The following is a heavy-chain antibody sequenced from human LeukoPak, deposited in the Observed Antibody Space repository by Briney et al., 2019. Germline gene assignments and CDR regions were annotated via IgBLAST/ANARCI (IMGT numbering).Heavy chain of an antibody. Sequence: ASVKDSCKASGGTFSSYAISWVRQAPGQGLEWMGIIDPPGERTTYAQNFQGRVTMTRDTSTSTLYMELSSLRSEDTALYYCARARLGIYYFFDYWGQGTLVTVSS. CDR3: ARARLGIYYFFDY. J-gene: IGHJ4*02. V-gene: IGHV1-46*01. D-gene: IGHD1-26*01. CDR1: GGTFSSYA. CDR2: IDPPGERT.